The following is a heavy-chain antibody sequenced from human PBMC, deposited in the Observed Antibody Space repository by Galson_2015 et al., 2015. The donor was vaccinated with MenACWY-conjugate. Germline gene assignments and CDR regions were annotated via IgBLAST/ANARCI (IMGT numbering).Heavy chain of an antibody. CDR2: IYHSGST. J-gene: IGHJ5*02. CDR3: ARDCVRSSTSCYEVAP. V-gene: IGHV4-38-2*02. D-gene: IGHD2-2*01. Sequence: IGSIYHSGSTYYNPSLKSRVTISVDTSKNQFSLKLSSVTAADTAVYYCARDCVRSSTSCYEVAPWGQGTLVTVSS.